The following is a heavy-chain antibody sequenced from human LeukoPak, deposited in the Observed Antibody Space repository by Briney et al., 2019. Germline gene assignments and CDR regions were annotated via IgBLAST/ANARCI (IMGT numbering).Heavy chain of an antibody. CDR2: IRYDGSNK. V-gene: IGHV3-30*02. CDR1: GFTFSSYG. D-gene: IGHD3-22*01. Sequence: GGSLRLSCAASGFTFSSYGMHWVRQAPGKGLEWVAFIRYDGSNKYYADSVKDRFTISRDNSKNTLYLQMNSLRAEDTAVYYCAKDLVRITMIVVVTDPDAFDIWGQGTMVTVSS. CDR3: AKDLVRITMIVVVTDPDAFDI. J-gene: IGHJ3*02.